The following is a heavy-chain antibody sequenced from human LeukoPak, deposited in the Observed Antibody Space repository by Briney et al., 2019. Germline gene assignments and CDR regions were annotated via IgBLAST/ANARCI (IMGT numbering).Heavy chain of an antibody. CDR3: ARVRSIAAWIDP. J-gene: IGHJ5*02. D-gene: IGHD6-13*01. CDR2: IYYSGST. CDR1: GGSISSYY. V-gene: IGHV4-59*01. Sequence: SETLSLTCTVSGGSISSYYWSWIRQPPGKGLEWIGYIYYSGSTNYNPSLKSRVTISVDTSKNQFSLKLSSVTAADTAVYYCARVRSIAAWIDPWGQGTLVTVSS.